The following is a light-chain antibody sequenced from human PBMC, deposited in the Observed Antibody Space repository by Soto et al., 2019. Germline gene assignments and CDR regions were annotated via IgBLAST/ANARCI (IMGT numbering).Light chain of an antibody. CDR1: SSDIGLYNY. Sequence: QSVLTQPASVSGAPGQSITISCTGTSSDIGLYNYVSWYQQHPGKAPTLIILEVSNRPSGVSNRFSRCKSGNTACLTISGLQAEDEADYYCSSFTGSSTLVFGSGTKVTVL. J-gene: IGLJ1*01. V-gene: IGLV2-14*01. CDR2: EVS. CDR3: SSFTGSSTLV.